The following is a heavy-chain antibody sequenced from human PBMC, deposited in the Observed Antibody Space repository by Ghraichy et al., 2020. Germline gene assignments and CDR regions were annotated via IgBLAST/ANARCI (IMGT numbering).Heavy chain of an antibody. CDR2: ISASSTYI. Sequence: LSLTCAASGFTFSTYSMNWVRLAPGKGPDWASSISASSTYIYYAESLKGRFTVSRDNARNSLYLQMNSLRAKDTAVYYCARGRAVAGSYYFDYWGQGTLVTVSS. V-gene: IGHV3-21*01. J-gene: IGHJ4*02. CDR1: GFTFSTYS. CDR3: ARGRAVAGSYYFDY. D-gene: IGHD6-19*01.